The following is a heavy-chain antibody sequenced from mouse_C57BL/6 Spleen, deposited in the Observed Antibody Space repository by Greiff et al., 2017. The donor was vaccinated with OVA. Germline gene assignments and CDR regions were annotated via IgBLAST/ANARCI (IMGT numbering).Heavy chain of an antibody. D-gene: IGHD2-2*01. CDR3: ARGNGCFSPYYFDC. J-gene: IGHJ2*01. CDR1: GYTFTSYW. CDR2: INPSNGGT. Sequence: QVQLQQPGTDLVKPGASVKLSCKASGYTFTSYWMHWVQQRPGQGLEWIGNINPSNGGTNYTEKFKSKATLTVDKSSSTAYMQLSSLTSEDSAVYYCARGNGCFSPYYFDCWGKGTTLTVAS. V-gene: IGHV1-53*01.